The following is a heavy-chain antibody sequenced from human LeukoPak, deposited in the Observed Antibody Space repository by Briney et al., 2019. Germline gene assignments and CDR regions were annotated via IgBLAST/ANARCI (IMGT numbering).Heavy chain of an antibody. CDR1: GGTFSSYA. J-gene: IGHJ5*02. CDR2: INPNSGGA. D-gene: IGHD3-10*01. CDR3: ARGSSVRDWFDL. V-gene: IGHV1-2*02. Sequence: SSVKVSCKASGGTFSSYAISWVRQAPGQGLEWMGWINPNSGGANYAQKFQGRVTMTRDTCISTAHMELSSLISDDTAVYYCARGSSVRDWFDLWGQGTLVTVSS.